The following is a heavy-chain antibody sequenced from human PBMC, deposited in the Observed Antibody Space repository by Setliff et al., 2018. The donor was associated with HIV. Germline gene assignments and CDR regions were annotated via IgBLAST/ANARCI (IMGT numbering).Heavy chain of an antibody. CDR1: GFGFSSHA. Sequence: GGSLRLSCAASGFGFSSHAMHWVRQAPGKGLEWVSYISGSGSIIYYADSVKGRFTISRDNAEYSLHLQMNSLRAEDTAVYYCARARLRNYYYYMDVWAKGTTVTVSS. D-gene: IGHD5-12*01. CDR2: ISGSGSII. J-gene: IGHJ6*03. CDR3: ARARLRNYYYYMDV. V-gene: IGHV3-48*03.